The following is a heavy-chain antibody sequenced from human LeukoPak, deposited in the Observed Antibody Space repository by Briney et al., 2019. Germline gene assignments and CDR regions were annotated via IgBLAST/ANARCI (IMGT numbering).Heavy chain of an antibody. CDR2: IWYDGSNK. D-gene: IGHD3-10*01. Sequence: PGRSLRLPCAASGFTFRSYGMHWVRQAPGKGLEWVAFIWYDGSNKYYADSVKGRFTISRDNSKNTLYLQMNSLRAEDTASYYCARDRATRYFDLWGRGTLVTVSS. CDR1: GFTFRSYG. CDR3: ARDRATRYFDL. J-gene: IGHJ2*01. V-gene: IGHV3-33*01.